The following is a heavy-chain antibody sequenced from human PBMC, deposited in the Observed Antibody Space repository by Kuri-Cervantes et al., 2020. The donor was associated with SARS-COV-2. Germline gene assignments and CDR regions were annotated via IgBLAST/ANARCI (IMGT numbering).Heavy chain of an antibody. CDR3: AREGNEDAFET. J-gene: IGHJ3*02. CDR2: ISYDGSSK. V-gene: IGHV3-30*04. CDR1: GFTFSDSA. Sequence: GESLKISCASSGFTFSDSAMHWVRQAPGKGLEWVAFISYDGSSKDYADSVKGRLTISRDNSENTLYLQMKSLRAEDTAVFYCAREGNEDAFETWGQGTRVTVSS.